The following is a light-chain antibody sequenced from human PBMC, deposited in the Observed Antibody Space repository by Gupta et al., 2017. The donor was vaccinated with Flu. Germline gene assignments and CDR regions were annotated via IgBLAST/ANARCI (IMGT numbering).Light chain of an antibody. V-gene: IGLV2-8*01. J-gene: IGLJ1*01. CDR1: SSDVGRYNF. CDR3: SSYAGGNTFV. CDR2: EVT. Sequence: SALTHPPSASGSPGQTFTISCPGASSDVGRYNFVSWYQEHPDKAPKLIIYEVTKRPSGVPDRFSGSKSGNTASLTVSGLQAEDEADYYCSSYAGGNTFVFGTGTRVTVL.